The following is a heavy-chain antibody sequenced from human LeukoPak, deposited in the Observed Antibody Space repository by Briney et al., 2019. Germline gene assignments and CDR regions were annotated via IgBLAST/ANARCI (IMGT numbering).Heavy chain of an antibody. Sequence: GGSLRLSCAASGFTFSSYSMNWVRQAPGKGLEWVSSISSSSSYIYYADSVKGRFTISRDNAKNSLYLQMNSLRAEDTAVYYCARPPDLTIFGVVYYYMDVWGKGTTVTVSS. CDR2: ISSSSSYI. CDR1: GFTFSSYS. V-gene: IGHV3-21*01. D-gene: IGHD3-3*01. J-gene: IGHJ6*03. CDR3: ARPPDLTIFGVVYYYMDV.